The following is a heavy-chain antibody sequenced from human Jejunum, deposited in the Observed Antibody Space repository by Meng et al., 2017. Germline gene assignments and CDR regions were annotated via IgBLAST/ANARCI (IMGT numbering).Heavy chain of an antibody. Sequence: GESLKILRAGSGFTFSNYAMHWVRQAPGKGLEWVAIISYDGSNKYYADSVKGRFTISRDNSKNTLYLQMNSLGAEDTAVYYCVRKYDNDGYYFGNWGQGTLVTVSS. D-gene: IGHD3-22*01. V-gene: IGHV3-30*01. J-gene: IGHJ4*01. CDR2: ISYDGSNK. CDR3: VRKYDNDGYYFGN. CDR1: GFTFSNYA.